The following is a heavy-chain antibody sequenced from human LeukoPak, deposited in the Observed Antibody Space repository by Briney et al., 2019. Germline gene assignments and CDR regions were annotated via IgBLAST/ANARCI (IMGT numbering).Heavy chain of an antibody. V-gene: IGHV4-34*01. CDR1: GGSFSGYY. J-gene: IGHJ5*02. CDR3: ARRAITMVRGVVRGFDP. D-gene: IGHD3-10*01. Sequence: SETLSLTCAVYGGSFSGYYWSWIRQPPGKGLEWIGEINHSGSTNYNPSLKSRVTISVDTSKNQFSLKLSSVTAADTAVYYCARRAITMVRGVVRGFDPWGQGTLVTVSS. CDR2: INHSGST.